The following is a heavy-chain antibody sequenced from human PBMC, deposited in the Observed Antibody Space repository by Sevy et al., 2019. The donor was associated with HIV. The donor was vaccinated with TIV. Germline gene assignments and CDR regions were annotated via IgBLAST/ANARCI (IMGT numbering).Heavy chain of an antibody. CDR1: GFTVSINY. Sequence: GGSLRLSCSASGFTVSINYMTWVRQAPGKGLEWVSVIYSDGTTHHGDSVKGRFTISRDNSENTLYLQMNSLRVEDTAVYYCARDYYDSSGYYDYWGQGTLVTVSS. CDR2: IYSDGTT. CDR3: ARDYYDSSGYYDY. D-gene: IGHD3-22*01. J-gene: IGHJ4*02. V-gene: IGHV3-66*01.